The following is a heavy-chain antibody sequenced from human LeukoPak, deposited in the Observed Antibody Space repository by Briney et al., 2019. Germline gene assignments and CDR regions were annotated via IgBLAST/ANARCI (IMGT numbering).Heavy chain of an antibody. J-gene: IGHJ4*02. CDR2: IYSGGDT. Sequence: GGSLRLSCAASGLTLSSNYMSWVRQAPWKRLEWVSVIYSGGDTYYADSVRGRFTVSRDNSKNTLYLQMNSLRVDDTAVYYCGKLKSSGYLIEYWGQGTLVTVSS. V-gene: IGHV3-53*01. CDR3: GKLKSSGYLIEY. CDR1: GLTLSSNY. D-gene: IGHD3-22*01.